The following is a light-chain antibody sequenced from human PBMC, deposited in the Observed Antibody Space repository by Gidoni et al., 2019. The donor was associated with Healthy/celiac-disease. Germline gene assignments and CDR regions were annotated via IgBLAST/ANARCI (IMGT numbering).Light chain of an antibody. CDR3: MQALQTPPLT. CDR2: LGS. CDR1: QSLLHSNGYNY. Sequence: DIVMTQSPLSLPVTPGKPASSSCRASQSLLHSNGYNYLDWYLQKPGQSPHLLIYLGSNRASGVPDRFSGSGSGTDFTLKISRVEAEDVGVYYCMQALQTPPLTFXGXTKVEIK. J-gene: IGKJ4*01. V-gene: IGKV2-28*01.